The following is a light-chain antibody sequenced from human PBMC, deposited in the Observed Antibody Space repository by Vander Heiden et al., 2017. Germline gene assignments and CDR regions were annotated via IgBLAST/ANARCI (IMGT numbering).Light chain of an antibody. CDR1: QSVSNY. CDR2: DAS. J-gene: IGKJ5*01. V-gene: IGKV3-11*01. Sequence: ELVLTQSPATLSLSPGEGATLSCRASQSVSNYLAWYQQKPGQAPRLLIYDASNRATGIPARFSGSGSGTDFTLTISSLEPEDFAVYYCQQRSNWPPITFGQGTRLEIK. CDR3: QQRSNWPPIT.